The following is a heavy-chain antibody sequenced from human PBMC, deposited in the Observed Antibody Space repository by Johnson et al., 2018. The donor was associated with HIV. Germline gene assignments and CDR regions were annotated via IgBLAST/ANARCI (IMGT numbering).Heavy chain of an antibody. CDR2: IRYDGSSQ. D-gene: IGHD3-10*01. CDR1: GFTFSSYG. CDR3: AKGRGHAFDI. Sequence: QVQLVESGGGVVQPGGSLRLSCAASGFTFSSYGMHWVRQAPGKGLEWVAFIRYDGSSQYFADSVKGRFTISRDNSKNTLYLQMNSLRAEDTAVYYCAKGRGHAFDIWGQGTMVTVSS. V-gene: IGHV3-30*02. J-gene: IGHJ3*02.